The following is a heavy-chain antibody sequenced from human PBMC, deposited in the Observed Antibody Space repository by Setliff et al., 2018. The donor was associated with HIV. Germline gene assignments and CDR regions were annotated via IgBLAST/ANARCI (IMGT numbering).Heavy chain of an antibody. D-gene: IGHD3-22*01. CDR2: IKTRADNYAT. Sequence: GGSLRLSCAASGFTFSGSPIHWVRQASGKGLEWLGRIKTRADNYATAYAASVKGRFTISRDDSMNTAYLQMNSLKIKDTAVYYCTRPQYFYDIGGSDYWGQGTLVTVSS. CDR1: GFTFSGSP. V-gene: IGHV3-73*01. J-gene: IGHJ4*02. CDR3: TRPQYFYDIGGSDY.